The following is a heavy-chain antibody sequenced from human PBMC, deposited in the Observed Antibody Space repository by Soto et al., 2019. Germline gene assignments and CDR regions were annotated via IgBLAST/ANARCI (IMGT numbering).Heavy chain of an antibody. J-gene: IGHJ4*02. CDR1: GFSFSNYW. CDR3: ARRPENFWSGYPEAFDY. Sequence: GGSLRLSCAASGFSFSNYWMHWVRQVPGKGLVWVSRINSDGSSTSYADSVKGRFTISGDNAKNSVSLQMNSLRADDTDVYYCARRPENFWSGYPEAFDYWGPGTLVTVSS. V-gene: IGHV3-74*01. D-gene: IGHD3-3*01. CDR2: INSDGSST.